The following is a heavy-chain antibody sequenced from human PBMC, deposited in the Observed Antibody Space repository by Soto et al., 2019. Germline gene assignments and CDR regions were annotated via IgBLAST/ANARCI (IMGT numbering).Heavy chain of an antibody. D-gene: IGHD6-25*01. CDR3: ARPHGGSSGWDNWFDP. V-gene: IGHV4-59*01. CDR2: IYYSGST. J-gene: IGHJ5*02. CDR1: GGSISSYY. Sequence: QVQLQESGPGLVKPSETLSLTCTVSGGSISSYYWSWIRQPPGKGLEWIGYIYYSGSTNYNPSLKSRVTISVATSKNPFSLKLSSVTAADTAVYYCARPHGGSSGWDNWFDPWGQGTLVTVSS.